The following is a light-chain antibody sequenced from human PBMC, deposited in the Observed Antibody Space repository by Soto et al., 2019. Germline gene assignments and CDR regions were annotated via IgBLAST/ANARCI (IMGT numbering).Light chain of an antibody. V-gene: IGKV3D-15*01. CDR1: QSVSNN. Sequence: EIVLTQSSGTLSLSPGERATLSCRASQSVSNNYLAWYQQKPGQAPRLLIYGASNRATGIPARFSGSGSGTEFTLTISSLQSEDFAVYYCQQYNNWPPKTFGQGTKVDIK. J-gene: IGKJ1*01. CDR2: GAS. CDR3: QQYNNWPPKT.